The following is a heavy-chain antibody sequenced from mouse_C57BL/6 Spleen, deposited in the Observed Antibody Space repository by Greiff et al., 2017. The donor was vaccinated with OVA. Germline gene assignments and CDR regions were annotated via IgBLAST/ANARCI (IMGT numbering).Heavy chain of an antibody. Sequence: VQLKESGPGLVKPSQSLSLTCSVTGYSITSGYYWNWIRQFPGNKLEWMGYISYDGSNNYNPSLKNRISITRDTSKNQFFLKLNSVTTEDTATYYCARDEAAQAYYAMDYWGQGTSVTVSS. J-gene: IGHJ4*01. D-gene: IGHD3-2*02. CDR1: GYSITSGYY. V-gene: IGHV3-6*01. CDR2: ISYDGSN. CDR3: ARDEAAQAYYAMDY.